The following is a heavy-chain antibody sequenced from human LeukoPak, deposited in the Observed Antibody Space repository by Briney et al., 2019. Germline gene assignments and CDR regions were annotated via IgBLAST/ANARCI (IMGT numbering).Heavy chain of an antibody. D-gene: IGHD6-19*01. J-gene: IGHJ6*03. V-gene: IGHV1-2*02. Sequence: GASVKVSCKASGYTFTGYYMHWVRQAPGQGLEWMGWINPNSGGTNYAQKFQGRVTMTRDTSISTAYMELSRLRSDDTAVYYCARGSGTRSSGWSHYYYYYYMDVWGKGTTVTVSS. CDR3: ARGSGTRSSGWSHYYYYYYMDV. CDR1: GYTFTGYY. CDR2: INPNSGGT.